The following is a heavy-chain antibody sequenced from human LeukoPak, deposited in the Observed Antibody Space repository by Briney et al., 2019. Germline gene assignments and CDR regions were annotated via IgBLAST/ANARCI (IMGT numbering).Heavy chain of an antibody. J-gene: IGHJ4*02. D-gene: IGHD3-10*01. CDR3: ARPYYYSSGSLPY. CDR2: SSSSDDGK. Sequence: GSLRLSCTASGLSLNSYAMGWVRQVPGKGPEWVSASSSSDDGKWYAESVRGRFTISRDTSKNTVYLQMNSLRAEDTAVYYCARPYYYSSGSLPYWGQGTLVTVSS. V-gene: IGHV3-23*01. CDR1: GLSLNSYA.